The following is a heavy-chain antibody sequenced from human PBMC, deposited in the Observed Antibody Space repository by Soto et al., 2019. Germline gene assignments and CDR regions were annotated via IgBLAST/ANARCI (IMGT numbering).Heavy chain of an antibody. J-gene: IGHJ6*02. V-gene: IGHV3-7*01. D-gene: IGHD5-18*01. Sequence: PGGSLRLSCAASGFTFSSYWMSWVRQAPGKGLEWVANIKQDGSEKYYVDSVKGRFTISRDNAKNSLYLQMNSLRAEDTAVYYCARDGPYSYGLYYYYGMDVWGQGTTVTVSS. CDR3: ARDGPYSYGLYYYYGMDV. CDR1: GFTFSSYW. CDR2: IKQDGSEK.